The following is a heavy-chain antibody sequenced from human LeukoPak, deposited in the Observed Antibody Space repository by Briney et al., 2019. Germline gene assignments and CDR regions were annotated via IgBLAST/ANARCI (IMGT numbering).Heavy chain of an antibody. V-gene: IGHV3-7*01. Sequence: GGSLRLSCATSGFTFNTYWMSWVRQAPGKGLEWVANINPDGSDKYYVDSVKGRFTISRDNSKNTLYLQMNSLRAEDTAVYYCARDRVGAGDAFDIWGQGTMVTVSS. CDR1: GFTFNTYW. CDR3: ARDRVGAGDAFDI. D-gene: IGHD1-26*01. J-gene: IGHJ3*02. CDR2: INPDGSDK.